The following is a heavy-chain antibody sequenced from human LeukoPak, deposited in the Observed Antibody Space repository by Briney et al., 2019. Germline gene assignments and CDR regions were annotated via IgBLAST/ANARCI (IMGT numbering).Heavy chain of an antibody. D-gene: IGHD1-1*01. CDR1: RGSIFNSNW. CDR2: IFHSGST. CDR3: ARSPTKRVNEDY. V-gene: IGHV4-4*02. Sequence: SGTLSLTCAVSRGSIFNSNWGSWVRRPPGKGREGIGQIFHSGSTSYSPSLKSRVTISVDKSKNQFSLKLTSVTAADTAVYYCARSPTKRVNEDYWGQGTLVTVSS. J-gene: IGHJ4*02.